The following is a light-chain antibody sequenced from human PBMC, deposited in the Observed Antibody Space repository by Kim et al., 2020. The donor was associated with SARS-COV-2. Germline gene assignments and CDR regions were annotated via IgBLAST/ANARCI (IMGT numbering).Light chain of an antibody. CDR3: QQSFTTPRT. CDR1: QSITNY. V-gene: IGKV1-39*01. CDR2: AAS. J-gene: IGKJ1*01. Sequence: DIQMTQSPSSLSASVGDRVTITCRASQSITNYLNWYQQKPGKAPKLLIYAASSLQRGVPSRFSGSGSGTDFTLTISSLQSEDFATYFCQQSFTTPRTFGQGTKVDIK.